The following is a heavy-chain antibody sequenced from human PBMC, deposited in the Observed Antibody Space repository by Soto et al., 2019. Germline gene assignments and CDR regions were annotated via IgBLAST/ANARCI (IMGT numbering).Heavy chain of an antibody. CDR3: AKGNRYDFWSGYYEDYGMDV. D-gene: IGHD3-3*01. Sequence: EVQLLESGGGLVQPGGSLRLSCAASGFTFSSYAMNWVRQAPGKGLEWVSLIGGGGDTTYYADSVKGRFTVSRDFSKNTLYLQMNSLRAEDTAVYYCAKGNRYDFWSGYYEDYGMDVWGQGTTVTVSS. J-gene: IGHJ6*02. CDR2: IGGGGDTT. CDR1: GFTFSSYA. V-gene: IGHV3-23*01.